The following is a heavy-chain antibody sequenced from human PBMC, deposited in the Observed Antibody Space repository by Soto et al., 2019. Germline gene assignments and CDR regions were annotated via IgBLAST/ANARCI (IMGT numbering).Heavy chain of an antibody. CDR1: GGTFRNYP. V-gene: IGHV1-69*04. Sequence: ASVKVSCKASGGTFRNYPINWVRQAPGQGLEWMGSIFPLTDIPDYAQNFQARLTISADKSTSTAYMELSSLTSDDAAMYFCARGPLVVLNYFESWGQGTLVTVSS. CDR3: ARGPLVVLNYFES. CDR2: IFPLTDIP. J-gene: IGHJ4*02.